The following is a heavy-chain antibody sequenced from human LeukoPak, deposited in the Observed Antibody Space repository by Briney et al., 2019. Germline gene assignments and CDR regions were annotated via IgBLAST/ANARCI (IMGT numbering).Heavy chain of an antibody. J-gene: IGHJ4*02. CDR3: ARTRDDYYTYYFDS. Sequence: PSETLSLTCTVSGGSISSYYWSWIRQPPGKGLEWIGYIYYSGSTNYNPSLKSRVTISVDTSKNQFSLKLTSVTAADTALYYCARTRDDYYTYYFDSWGQGTLVTVSS. CDR1: GGSISSYY. CDR2: IYYSGST. D-gene: IGHD5-24*01. V-gene: IGHV4-59*12.